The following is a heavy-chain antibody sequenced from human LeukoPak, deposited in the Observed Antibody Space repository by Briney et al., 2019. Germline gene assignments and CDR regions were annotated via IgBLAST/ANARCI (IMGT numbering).Heavy chain of an antibody. CDR2: INPNSGGT. J-gene: IGHJ4*02. CDR3: ARGSYGPRNRGGHDY. Sequence: EASVKVSCKASGYTFTGYYMHWVRQAPGQGLEWMGWINPNSGGTNYAQKFQGRVTMTRDTSISTAYMELSRLRSDDTAVYYCARGSYGPRNRGGHDYWGQGTLVTVSS. CDR1: GYTFTGYY. V-gene: IGHV1-2*02. D-gene: IGHD5-18*01.